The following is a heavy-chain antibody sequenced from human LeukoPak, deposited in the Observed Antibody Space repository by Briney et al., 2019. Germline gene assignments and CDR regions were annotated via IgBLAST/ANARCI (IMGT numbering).Heavy chain of an antibody. CDR2: IRSKAYGGTT. CDR1: GFTFGDYA. Sequence: GGSLRLSCTASGFTFGDYAMSWVRQAPGKGLKWVGFIRSKAYGGTTEYAASVKGRFTISRDDSKSIAYLQMNSLKTEDTAVYYCTRAYSGSYYGPWAFDIWGQGTMVTVSS. CDR3: TRAYSGSYYGPWAFDI. J-gene: IGHJ3*02. V-gene: IGHV3-49*04. D-gene: IGHD1-26*01.